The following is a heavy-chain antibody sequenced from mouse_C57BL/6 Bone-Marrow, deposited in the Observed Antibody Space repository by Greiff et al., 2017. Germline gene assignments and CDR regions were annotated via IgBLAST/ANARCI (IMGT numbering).Heavy chain of an antibody. CDR3: ARERIITTVVAPFDY. V-gene: IGHV1-64*01. CDR2: IHPNSGST. D-gene: IGHD1-1*01. CDR1: GYTFTSYW. Sequence: QVQLQQSGAELVKPGASVKLSCKASGYTFTSYWMHWVKQRPGQGLEWIGMIHPNSGSTNYNEKFKSKATLTVDKSSSTAYMQLSSLTSEDSAVYYFARERIITTVVAPFDYWGQGTTLTVSS. J-gene: IGHJ2*01.